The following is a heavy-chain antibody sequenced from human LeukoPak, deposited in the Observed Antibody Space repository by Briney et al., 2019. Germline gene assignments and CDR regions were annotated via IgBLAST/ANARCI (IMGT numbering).Heavy chain of an antibody. J-gene: IGHJ4*02. V-gene: IGHV3-21*01. CDR2: IDSSGTYI. CDR1: GFTFSTYS. D-gene: IGHD6-6*01. CDR3: AREGVYSSSSSDY. Sequence: GGSLRLSCAASGFTFSTYSMNWVRQAPGKGLEWVSSIDSSGTYIYHADSVKGRFTISRDNAKNSLYLQMGSLRAEDTAVYYCAREGVYSSSSSDYWGQGTLVAVSS.